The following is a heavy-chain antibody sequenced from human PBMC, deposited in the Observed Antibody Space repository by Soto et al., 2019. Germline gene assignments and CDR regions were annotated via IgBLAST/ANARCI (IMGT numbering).Heavy chain of an antibody. D-gene: IGHD3-10*01. J-gene: IGHJ6*02. CDR2: MNPNSGNT. Sequence: ASVKVSCKASGYTFTSYDINWVRRATGQGLEWMGWMNPNSGNTGYAQKFQGRVTMTRNTSISTAYMELSSLRSEDTAVYYCASARRLLWFGELSYYYYYYGMDVWGQGTTVTVSS. V-gene: IGHV1-8*01. CDR3: ASARRLLWFGELSYYYYYYGMDV. CDR1: GYTFTSYD.